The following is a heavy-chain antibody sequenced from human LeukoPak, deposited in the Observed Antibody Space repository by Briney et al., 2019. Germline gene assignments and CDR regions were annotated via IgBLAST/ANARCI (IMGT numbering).Heavy chain of an antibody. CDR3: ARDLMGIAYRGAFYY. D-gene: IGHD6-13*01. Sequence: PGGSLRLSCAASGFTFNDYAMHWVRQAPGKGLEWVSGMSWNSGSIGYADSVKGRFTISRDNAKNSLYLQMNSLRAEDTAVYYCARDLMGIAYRGAFYYWGQGTLVTVSS. CDR1: GFTFNDYA. CDR2: MSWNSGSI. V-gene: IGHV3-9*01. J-gene: IGHJ4*02.